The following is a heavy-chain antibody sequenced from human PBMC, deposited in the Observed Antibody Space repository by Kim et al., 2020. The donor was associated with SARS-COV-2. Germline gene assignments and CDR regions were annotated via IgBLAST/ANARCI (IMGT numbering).Heavy chain of an antibody. CDR1: GYTFTSYD. V-gene: IGHV1-8*01. CDR3: ARGRKSTKRITMVRGVIMGNWFDP. J-gene: IGHJ5*02. D-gene: IGHD3-10*01. CDR2: MNPNSGNT. Sequence: ASVKVSCKASGYTFTSYDINWVRQATGQGLEWMGWMNPNSGNTGYAQKFQGRVTMTRNTSISTAYMELSSLRSEDTAVYYCARGRKSTKRITMVRGVIMGNWFDPWGQGTLVTVSS.